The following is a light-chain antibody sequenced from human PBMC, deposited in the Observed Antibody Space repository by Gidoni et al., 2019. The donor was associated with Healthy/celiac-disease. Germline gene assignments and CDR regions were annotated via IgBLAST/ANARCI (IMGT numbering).Light chain of an antibody. CDR2: AAS. CDR1: QGISNY. J-gene: IGKJ1*01. V-gene: IGKV1-27*01. CDR3: QKYNGAPRT. Sequence: DIQMTQSPSSLSASVGDRVTITCRASQGISNYLAWYQQNPGTVPKLLIYAASTLQSGVPSRFRGSGSGTDFTLTISSLQPEDVATYYCQKYNGAPRTFGQGTKVEIK.